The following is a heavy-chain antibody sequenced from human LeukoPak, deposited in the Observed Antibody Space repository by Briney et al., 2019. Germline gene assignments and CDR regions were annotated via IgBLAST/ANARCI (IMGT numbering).Heavy chain of an antibody. V-gene: IGHV1-18*01. D-gene: IGHD3-3*01. Sequence: ASVKVSCMASGYTSTSYGISWVRQAPGQGLAWMGWISAYNGNTNYAQKLQGRVTMTTDTSTSTAYVELRSLRSDDTAVYYCARDGGMADNTIFGVVIISHMDVWGKGTTVTVSS. CDR3: ARDGGMADNTIFGVVIISHMDV. J-gene: IGHJ6*03. CDR1: GYTSTSYG. CDR2: ISAYNGNT.